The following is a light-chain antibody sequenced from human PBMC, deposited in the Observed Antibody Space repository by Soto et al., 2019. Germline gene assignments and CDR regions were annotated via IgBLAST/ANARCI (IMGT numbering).Light chain of an antibody. J-gene: IGKJ4*01. CDR2: GAS. CDR3: QQYNNWPLVT. Sequence: EIVMTQSPATLSVSPGERATLSCRASQSVGTYLAWYQQKPGQAPRLLIFGASTRATGIPARFSGCGSGSEFTLTISGLQSEDFAVYSCQQYNNWPLVTFGGGTKVEIK. CDR1: QSVGTY. V-gene: IGKV3-15*01.